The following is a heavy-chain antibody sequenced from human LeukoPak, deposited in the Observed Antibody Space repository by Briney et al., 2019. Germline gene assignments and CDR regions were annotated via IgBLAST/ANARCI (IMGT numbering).Heavy chain of an antibody. V-gene: IGHV4-59*12. Sequence: SETLSLTCTVSGGSISSYYWSWIRQPPGKGLEWIGYIYYSGSTNYNPSLKSRVTISVDTSKNQFSLKLSSVTAADTAVYYCARAFGDYGDSYWGQGTLVTVSS. J-gene: IGHJ4*02. CDR2: IYYSGST. CDR3: ARAFGDYGDSY. CDR1: GGSISSYY. D-gene: IGHD4-17*01.